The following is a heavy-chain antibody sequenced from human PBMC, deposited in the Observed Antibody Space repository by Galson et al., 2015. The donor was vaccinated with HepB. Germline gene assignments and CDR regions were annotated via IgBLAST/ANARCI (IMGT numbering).Heavy chain of an antibody. D-gene: IGHD6-19*01. CDR3: ARDRSLGWAGMDV. J-gene: IGHJ6*02. V-gene: IGHV3-21*01. Sequence: SLRLSCAASGFTFSSYSMNWVRQAPGKGLEWVSSISSSSSYIYYADSVKGRFTISRDNAKNSLYLQMNSLRAEDTAVYYCARDRSLGWAGMDVWGQGTTVTVPS. CDR1: GFTFSSYS. CDR2: ISSSSSYI.